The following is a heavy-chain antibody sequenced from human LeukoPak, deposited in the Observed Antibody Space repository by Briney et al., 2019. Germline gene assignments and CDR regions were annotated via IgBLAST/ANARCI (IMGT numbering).Heavy chain of an antibody. CDR3: ARGPSYGPFDY. CDR2: INHSGST. V-gene: IGHV4-34*01. Sequence: SQTLSLTCAVYGGFFSGYYWRWIRQPPGKGLEWIGEINHSGSTNYNPSLKSRVTISVDTSKNQSSLKLSSVTAADTAVYYCARGPSYGPFDYWGQGTLVTVSS. D-gene: IGHD4-17*01. J-gene: IGHJ4*02. CDR1: GGFFSGYY.